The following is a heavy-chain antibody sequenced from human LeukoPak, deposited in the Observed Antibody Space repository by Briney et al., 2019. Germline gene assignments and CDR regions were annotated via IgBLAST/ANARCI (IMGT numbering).Heavy chain of an antibody. CDR3: ASKRWEFDN. D-gene: IGHD1-26*01. J-gene: IGHJ4*02. Sequence: GGSLRLSCAASRFSFNTYSMNWVRQAPGKGLEWVSFISRTGDTTYYADSVKGRFIISRDNAKNSLYLQMNSLRAEDTAVYYCASKRWEFDNWGQGTLVTVSS. V-gene: IGHV3-48*01. CDR2: ISRTGDTT. CDR1: RFSFNTYS.